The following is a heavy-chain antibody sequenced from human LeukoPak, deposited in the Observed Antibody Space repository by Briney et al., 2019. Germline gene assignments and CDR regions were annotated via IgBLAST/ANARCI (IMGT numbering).Heavy chain of an antibody. Sequence: ASVKVSCKASGYTFTGYYMHWVRQAPGQGLEWMVWINPNNDDTNYAQKFQGRVTMTRDTSINTAYMELSSLRSDDTAMYYCARGDSSSWYYFDYWGQGTLVTVSS. CDR2: INPNNDDT. D-gene: IGHD6-13*01. V-gene: IGHV1-2*02. CDR3: ARGDSSSWYYFDY. J-gene: IGHJ4*02. CDR1: GYTFTGYY.